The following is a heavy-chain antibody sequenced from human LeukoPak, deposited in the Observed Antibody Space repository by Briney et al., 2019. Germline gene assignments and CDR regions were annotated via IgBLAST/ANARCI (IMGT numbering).Heavy chain of an antibody. V-gene: IGHV1-69*04. D-gene: IGHD3-10*01. Sequence: ASVKVSCKASGGTFSSYAISWVRQAPGQGLEWLGRIIPILGIANYAQKFQGRVTITADISTSTAYMELSSLRSEDTAVYYCARGNYYYGSGSYAVAFDIWGQGTMVTVSS. CDR1: GGTFSSYA. CDR2: IIPILGIA. J-gene: IGHJ3*02. CDR3: ARGNYYYGSGSYAVAFDI.